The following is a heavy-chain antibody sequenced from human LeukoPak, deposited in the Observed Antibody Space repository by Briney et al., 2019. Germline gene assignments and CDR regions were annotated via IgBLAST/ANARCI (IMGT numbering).Heavy chain of an antibody. D-gene: IGHD6-13*01. V-gene: IGHV3-49*04. Sequence: GGSLRLSCTASGFTFGDYAMSWVRQVPGKGLEWVGFIRSKAYGWTTEYAASVKDRFTISRDDSKSIAYLQMNSLKTEDTAVYSCTRDPFAAGEFDYWGQGTLVTVSS. J-gene: IGHJ4*02. CDR1: GFTFGDYA. CDR2: IRSKAYGWTT. CDR3: TRDPFAAGEFDY.